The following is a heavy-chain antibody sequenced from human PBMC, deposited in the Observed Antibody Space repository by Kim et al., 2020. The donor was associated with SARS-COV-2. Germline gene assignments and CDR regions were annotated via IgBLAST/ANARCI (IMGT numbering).Heavy chain of an antibody. V-gene: IGHV1-24*01. D-gene: IGHD6-13*01. Sequence: IYAQKVQGRVTLTEDTSTDTAYMELSSLRSEDTAVYYCAQLGYSSSWYLGYWGQGTLVTVSS. CDR3: AQLGYSSSWYLGY. J-gene: IGHJ4*02.